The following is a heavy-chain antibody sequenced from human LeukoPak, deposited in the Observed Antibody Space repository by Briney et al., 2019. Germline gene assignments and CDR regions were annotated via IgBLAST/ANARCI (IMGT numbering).Heavy chain of an antibody. D-gene: IGHD3-22*01. CDR2: IIPISGTA. V-gene: IGHV1-69*05. Sequence: GASGKVSCKASGGTFSSYAISWVRQAPGQGLEWMGGIIPISGTANYAQKFQGRVTITTDESTSAAYMELSSLRSEDTAVYYCVYDSSGYYAHLQRSHFDYWGQGTLVTVSS. CDR1: GGTFSSYA. CDR3: VYDSSGYYAHLQRSHFDY. J-gene: IGHJ4*02.